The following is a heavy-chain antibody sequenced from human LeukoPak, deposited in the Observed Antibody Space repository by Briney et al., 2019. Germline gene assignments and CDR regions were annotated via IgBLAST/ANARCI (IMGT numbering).Heavy chain of an antibody. J-gene: IGHJ6*03. CDR3: ARSPHIVVDLIRYYYYMDV. V-gene: IGHV4-59*01. D-gene: IGHD2-21*01. CDR1: GGSISSYY. Sequence: SETLSLTCTVSGGSISSYYWSWIRQPPGKGLEWIGYIYYSGSTNYNPSLKSRVTISVDTSKNQFSLKLSSVTAADTAVYYCARSPHIVVDLIRYYYYMDVWGKGTTVTISS. CDR2: IYYSGST.